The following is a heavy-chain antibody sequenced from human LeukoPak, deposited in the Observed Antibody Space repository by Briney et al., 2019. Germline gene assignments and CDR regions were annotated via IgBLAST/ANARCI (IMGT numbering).Heavy chain of an antibody. D-gene: IGHD6-13*01. J-gene: IGHJ4*02. CDR1: GDSISSNNRY. V-gene: IGHV4-39*07. Sequence: SQTLSLTCTVSGDSISSNNRYWGWIRQPPGKGLEWIGSFYFGGSNYYSPSLRSRVIISLDTSKNQFSLALNFVTAADTAMYYCASSHSATWYDDWGQGALVTVS. CDR2: FYFGGSN. CDR3: ASSHSATWYDD.